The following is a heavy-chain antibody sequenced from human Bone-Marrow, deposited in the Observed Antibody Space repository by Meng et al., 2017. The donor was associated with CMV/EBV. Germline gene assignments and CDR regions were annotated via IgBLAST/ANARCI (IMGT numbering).Heavy chain of an antibody. D-gene: IGHD2-2*01. J-gene: IGHJ4*01. CDR3: ARLVPSSFYFDL. CDR1: GGSISSYY. V-gene: IGHV4-59*01. Sequence: SETLSLTCNVSGGSISSYYWSWIRQPPGKGLDYIGYVYYGGTTKYNPSLKSRVTILVDTSKNQFSLKLTSKTTADTAVYYCARLVPSSFYFDLWGHGTLVTVSS. CDR2: VYYGGTT.